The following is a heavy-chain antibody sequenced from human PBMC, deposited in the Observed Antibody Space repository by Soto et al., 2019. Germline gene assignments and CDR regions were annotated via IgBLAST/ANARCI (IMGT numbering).Heavy chain of an antibody. CDR2: ISSSSSYT. CDR1: GFTFSDYY. J-gene: IGHJ6*02. D-gene: IGHD2-15*01. Sequence: GGSLRLSCAASGFTFSDYYMSWIRQAPGKGLEWVSYISSSSSYTNYADSVKGRFTISRDNAKNSLYLQMNSLRAEDTAVYYCARDRAYCSGGSCYSHEVSYYYGMDVWGQGTTVTVSS. CDR3: ARDRAYCSGGSCYSHEVSYYYGMDV. V-gene: IGHV3-11*06.